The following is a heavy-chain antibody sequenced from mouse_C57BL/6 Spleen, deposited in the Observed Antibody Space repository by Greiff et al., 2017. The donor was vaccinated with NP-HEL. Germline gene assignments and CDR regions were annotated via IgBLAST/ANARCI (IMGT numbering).Heavy chain of an antibody. CDR3: ARHPPIRDYAMDY. CDR1: GFTFSDYG. Sequence: EVKLMESGGGLVQPGGSLKLSCAASGFTFSDYGMAWVRQAPRKGPEWVAFISNLAYSIYYADTVTGRFTISRENAKNTLYLEMSSLRSEDTAMYYCARHPPIRDYAMDYWGQGTSVTVSS. CDR2: ISNLAYSI. J-gene: IGHJ4*01. V-gene: IGHV5-15*01.